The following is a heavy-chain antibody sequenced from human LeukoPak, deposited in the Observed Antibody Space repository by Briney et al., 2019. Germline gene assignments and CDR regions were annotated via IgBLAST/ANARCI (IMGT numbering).Heavy chain of an antibody. D-gene: IGHD1-26*01. Sequence: SETLSLTCTVSGGSISSYYWCWIRQPPGKGLEWIGYIYYNGSTYYNPSLKSRVTISVDTSKNQFSLKLSSVTAADTAVYYCARVRRELVGPTVASWFDPWGQGTLVTVSS. CDR3: ARVRRELVGPTVASWFDP. CDR1: GGSISSYY. V-gene: IGHV4-59*01. J-gene: IGHJ5*02. CDR2: IYYNGST.